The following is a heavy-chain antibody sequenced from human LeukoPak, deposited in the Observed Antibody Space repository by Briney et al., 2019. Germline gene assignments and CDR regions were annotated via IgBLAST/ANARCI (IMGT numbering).Heavy chain of an antibody. D-gene: IGHD6-19*01. CDR2: ISYDGIDK. CDR3: AKGEGGDSGWYGDY. Sequence: GGSLRLSCAASGFTFSNYAMHWVRQAPGKGLEWVAVISYDGIDKYYADSVKGRFTICRDNSKNTLFLQMNSLRAEDTAMYYCAKGEGGDSGWYGDYWGQGTLVTVSS. CDR1: GFTFSNYA. V-gene: IGHV3-30*18. J-gene: IGHJ4*02.